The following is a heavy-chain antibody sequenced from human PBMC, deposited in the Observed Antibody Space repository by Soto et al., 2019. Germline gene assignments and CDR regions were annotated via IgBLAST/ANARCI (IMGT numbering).Heavy chain of an antibody. CDR2: INAGNGNT. CDR3: VGDGAAPYTGFDY. CDR1: GYTFTSYA. D-gene: IGHD2-21*01. J-gene: IGHJ4*02. Sequence: ASVKVSCKASGYTFTSYAMHWVRQAPGQRLEWMGWINAGNGNTKYSQKFQGRVTITRDTSTSTVYLDLSSLRSEDTAFFYCVGDGAAPYTGFDYWGEGYPVTVSS. V-gene: IGHV1-3*01.